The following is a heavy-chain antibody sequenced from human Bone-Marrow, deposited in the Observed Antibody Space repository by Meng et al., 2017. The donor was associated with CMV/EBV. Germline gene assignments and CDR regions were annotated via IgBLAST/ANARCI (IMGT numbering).Heavy chain of an antibody. D-gene: IGHD6-19*01. V-gene: IGHV4-59*01. CDR3: ARRSAGAHPFDY. CDR2: IYYSGST. CDR1: GGSISRYY. Sequence: SETLSLTCTVSGGSISRYYWSWIRQPPGKGLEWIGYIYYSGSTNYNPSLKSRVTISVDTSKNQFSLKLSSVTAADTAVYYCARRSAGAHPFDYWGQGTLVTVSS. J-gene: IGHJ4*02.